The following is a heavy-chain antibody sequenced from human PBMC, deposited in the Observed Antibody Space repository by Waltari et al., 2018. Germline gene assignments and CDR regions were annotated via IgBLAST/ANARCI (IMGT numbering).Heavy chain of an antibody. CDR1: GFAFTLYA. Sequence: EVQLLESGGGLVQPGGSLRLSRAVSGFAFTLYAMSWVRQAPGKGLEWVSAISGSGDRTYYADSVKGRFTISRDNSKNTLYLQMNSLRAEDTAIYYCAKSRGSYSLDYWGQGTLVTVSS. D-gene: IGHD1-26*01. CDR3: AKSRGSYSLDY. V-gene: IGHV3-23*01. J-gene: IGHJ4*02. CDR2: ISGSGDRT.